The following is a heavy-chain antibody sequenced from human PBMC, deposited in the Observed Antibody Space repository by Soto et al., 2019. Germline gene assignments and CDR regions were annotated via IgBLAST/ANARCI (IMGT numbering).Heavy chain of an antibody. CDR2: TYYRSKWYN. CDR3: ARDTVWFGELLFHFDY. CDR1: GDSVSSNSAA. V-gene: IGHV6-1*01. D-gene: IGHD3-10*01. J-gene: IGHJ4*02. Sequence: PSQTLSVTCAISGDSVSSNSAAWNWIRQSPSRGLEWLGRTYYRSKWYNDYAVSVKSRITINPDTSKNQFSLQLNSVTPEDTAVYYCARDTVWFGELLFHFDYWGQGTLVTVSS.